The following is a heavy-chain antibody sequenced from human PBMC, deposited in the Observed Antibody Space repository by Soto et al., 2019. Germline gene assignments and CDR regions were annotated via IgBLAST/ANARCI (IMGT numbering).Heavy chain of an antibody. Sequence: SETLSLTCTVSGGSISSGGYYWSWIRQHPGKGLEWIGYIYYSGLSYYNPSLKSRVTISVDTSKNQFSLKLSAVTAADTAVYYCASHFNYYDSSGYAEYYFDHWGQGTLVTVSS. J-gene: IGHJ4*02. V-gene: IGHV4-31*03. D-gene: IGHD3-22*01. CDR3: ASHFNYYDSSGYAEYYFDH. CDR2: IYYSGLS. CDR1: GGSISSGGYY.